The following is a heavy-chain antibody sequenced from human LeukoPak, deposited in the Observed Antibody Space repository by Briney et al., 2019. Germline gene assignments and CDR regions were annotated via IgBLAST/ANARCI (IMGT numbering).Heavy chain of an antibody. V-gene: IGHV4-39*07. J-gene: IGHJ4*02. CDR2: IYYSGNT. CDR1: GDSISSSNSY. CDR3: AREVTGLVWFGLFDY. D-gene: IGHD3-10*01. Sequence: SETLSLTCTVSGDSISSSNSYWGWIRQPPGKGLEWIGSIYYSGNTYYNASLKSRVTISVDTSKNQFSLKLSSVTAADTAVYYCAREVTGLVWFGLFDYWGQGTLVTVSS.